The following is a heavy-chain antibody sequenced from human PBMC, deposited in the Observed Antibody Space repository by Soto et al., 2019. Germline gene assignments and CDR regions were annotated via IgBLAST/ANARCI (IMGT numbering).Heavy chain of an antibody. J-gene: IGHJ4*02. CDR3: ARGIGSGWYYFDY. V-gene: IGHV4-61*01. Sequence: SETLSLTCTVSGGSVSSGSYYWSWIRQPPGKGLEWIGYIYYSGSTNYNPSLKSRVTISVDTSKNQFSLKLSSVTAADTAVYYCARGIGSGWYYFDYWGQGTLVTVSS. CDR2: IYYSGST. D-gene: IGHD6-19*01. CDR1: GGSVSSGSYY.